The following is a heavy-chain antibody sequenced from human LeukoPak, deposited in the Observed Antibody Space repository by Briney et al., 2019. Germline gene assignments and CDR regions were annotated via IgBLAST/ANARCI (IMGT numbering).Heavy chain of an antibody. D-gene: IGHD3-10*01. Sequence: SETLSLTCTVSGGSITTYYWSWIRQPPGKGLEWIGYIYYSGSTNYNPSLKSRVTISVDTSKNQFSLKLSSVTAADTAVYYCARHLKHYYGSGSYYRALGFDYWGQGTLVTVSS. V-gene: IGHV4-59*08. J-gene: IGHJ4*02. CDR1: GGSITTYY. CDR2: IYYSGST. CDR3: ARHLKHYYGSGSYYRALGFDY.